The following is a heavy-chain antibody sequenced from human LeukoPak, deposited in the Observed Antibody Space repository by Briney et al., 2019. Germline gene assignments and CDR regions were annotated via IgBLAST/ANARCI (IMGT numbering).Heavy chain of an antibody. CDR1: GGSISSSSYY. J-gene: IGHJ4*02. D-gene: IGHD6-13*01. V-gene: IGHV4-39*07. Sequence: SETLSLTCTVSGGSISSSSYYWGWIRQPPGKGLEWIGSIYYSGSTNYNPSLKSRVTISVDTSKNQFSLKLSSVTAADTAVCYCARVSHIAAAGYYFDYWGQGTLVTVSS. CDR2: IYYSGST. CDR3: ARVSHIAAAGYYFDY.